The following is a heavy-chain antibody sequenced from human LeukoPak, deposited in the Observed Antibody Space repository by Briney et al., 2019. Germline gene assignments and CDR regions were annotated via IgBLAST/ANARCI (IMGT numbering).Heavy chain of an antibody. J-gene: IGHJ4*02. CDR3: ANRDRGSYSFDY. CDR2: IKQDGSDK. CDR1: GFAFSSYW. D-gene: IGHD1-26*01. Sequence: PGGSLRLSCAASGFAFSSYWMSWVRQAPGKGLEWVATIKQDGSDKYYVDSVKGRFTISRANAKNSLYLQMSSLRAEDSTVYYCANRDRGSYSFDYWGQGTLFTVSS. V-gene: IGHV3-7*01.